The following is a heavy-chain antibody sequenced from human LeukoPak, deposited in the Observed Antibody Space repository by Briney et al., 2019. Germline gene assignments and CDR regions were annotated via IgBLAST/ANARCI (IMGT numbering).Heavy chain of an antibody. V-gene: IGHV4-39*07. CDR3: ARDEVDMTTDDDY. Sequence: SETLSLTCTVSGGSISSGGYYWSWIRQPPGKGLEWIGSIYHSGSTYYNPSLKSRVTISIDTSKNQFSLNLRSVTAADTAVYYCARDEVDMTTDDDYWGQGILVTVSS. J-gene: IGHJ4*02. CDR2: IYHSGST. CDR1: GGSISSGGYY. D-gene: IGHD5-24*01.